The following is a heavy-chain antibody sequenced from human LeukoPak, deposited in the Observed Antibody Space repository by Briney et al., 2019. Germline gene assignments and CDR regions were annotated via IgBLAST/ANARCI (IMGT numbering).Heavy chain of an antibody. V-gene: IGHV3-23*01. CDR3: AKDPPDYYGSGSYKEY. CDR2: ISGSGGST. J-gene: IGHJ4*02. Sequence: GGSLRLSCAASGFTFSSYAMSWVRQAPGKGLEWVSAISGSGGSTYYADSVKGRFTISRDNSKNTLYLQMNSLRAEDTAVYCCAKDPPDYYGSGSYKEYWGQGTLVTVSS. CDR1: GFTFSSYA. D-gene: IGHD3-10*01.